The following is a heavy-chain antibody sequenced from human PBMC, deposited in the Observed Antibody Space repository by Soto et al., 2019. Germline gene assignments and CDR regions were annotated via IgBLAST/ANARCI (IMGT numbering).Heavy chain of an antibody. J-gene: IGHJ6*02. CDR3: ARDPHTYYYDSSGYGDV. V-gene: IGHV3-11*01. Sequence: GGSLRLSCAASGFTFSDYYMSWIRQAPGKGLERVSYISRNDSTIYYADYVKDQITNYRDNAKNTLKIQKNKLRAEDTAVYYCARDPHTYYYDSSGYGDVWGQGT. D-gene: IGHD3-22*01. CDR1: GFTFSDYY. CDR2: ISRNDSTI.